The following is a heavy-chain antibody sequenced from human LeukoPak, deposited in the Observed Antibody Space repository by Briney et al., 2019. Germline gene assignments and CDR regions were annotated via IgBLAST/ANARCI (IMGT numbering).Heavy chain of an antibody. D-gene: IGHD3-22*01. CDR3: ARALVSSGPEDY. J-gene: IGHJ4*02. V-gene: IGHV4-30-4*01. CDR2: IYYSGST. Sequence: SQTLSLTCTVSGGSISSGDYYWSWIRQPPGKGLEWIGYIYYSGSTYYNPSLKSRVTISVDTSKNQFSLKLSSVAAADMAVYYCARALVSSGPEDYWGQGTLVTVSS. CDR1: GGSISSGDYY.